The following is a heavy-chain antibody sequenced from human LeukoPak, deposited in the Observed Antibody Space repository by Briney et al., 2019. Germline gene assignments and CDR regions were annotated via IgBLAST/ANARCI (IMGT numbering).Heavy chain of an antibody. D-gene: IGHD3-16*02. CDR2: ISSSSSYI. CDR3: ATTPVTFGGVIVSDY. V-gene: IGHV3-21*01. CDR1: GFTFSSYG. Sequence: GGSLRLSCAASGFTFSSYGMNWVRQAPGKGLEWVSSISSSSSYIYYADSVKGRFTISRDNAKNSLYLQMNSLRAEDTAVYYCATTPVTFGGVIVSDYWGQGTLVTVSS. J-gene: IGHJ4*02.